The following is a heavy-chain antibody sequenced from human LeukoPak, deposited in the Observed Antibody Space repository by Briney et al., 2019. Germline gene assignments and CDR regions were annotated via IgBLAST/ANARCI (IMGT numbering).Heavy chain of an antibody. CDR2: ISSSSSYI. D-gene: IGHD3-3*01. V-gene: IGHV3-21*01. J-gene: IGHJ3*02. Sequence: KPGGSLRLSCAASGFTFSSYSMNWVRQAPGKGLEWVSSISSSSSYIYYADSVKGRFTISRDNAKNSLYLQMNSLRAEDTAVYYCARAGSILEWLPHAFDIWGQGTMVTVSS. CDR1: GFTFSSYS. CDR3: ARAGSILEWLPHAFDI.